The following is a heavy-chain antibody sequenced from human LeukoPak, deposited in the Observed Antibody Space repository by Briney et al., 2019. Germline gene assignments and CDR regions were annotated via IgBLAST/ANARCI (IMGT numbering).Heavy chain of an antibody. D-gene: IGHD1-26*01. CDR3: ARRGRSGSYFGYNWFDP. Sequence: GGSLRLSCAASVFTYSSYWMSWVRQAPGKGLEWVANIKQDGSEKYYVDSVKGRFTISRDNAKNSLYLQMNSLRAEDTAVYYCARRGRSGSYFGYNWFDPWGQGTLVTVSS. CDR1: VFTYSSYW. V-gene: IGHV3-7*01. J-gene: IGHJ5*02. CDR2: IKQDGSEK.